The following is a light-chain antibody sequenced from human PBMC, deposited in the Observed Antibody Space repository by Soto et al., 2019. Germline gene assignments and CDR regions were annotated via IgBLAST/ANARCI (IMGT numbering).Light chain of an antibody. Sequence: ENVLTQSPGTLSLSPGERATLSCRASQSFNSIYLAWYQQKPGQAPRRLIYGASSRATGIPDRFSGSGSGTDFTLTISRLEPGDFAVYYCQQYGSSPTFGEGTRLEIK. CDR2: GAS. J-gene: IGKJ5*01. CDR3: QQYGSSPT. CDR1: QSFNSIY. V-gene: IGKV3-20*01.